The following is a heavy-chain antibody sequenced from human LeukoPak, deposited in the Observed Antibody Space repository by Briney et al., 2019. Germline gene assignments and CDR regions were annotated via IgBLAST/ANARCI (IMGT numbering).Heavy chain of an antibody. Sequence: PGGSLRLSCAASGFTFSSYAMHCVRQAPGKGLEWVAVISYDGSNKYYADSVKGRFTISRDNAKNSLYLQMNSLRAEDTAVYYCARDWPRPYDYGDYPGTQKPGSYYYYGMDVWGQGTTVTVSS. CDR3: ARDWPRPYDYGDYPGTQKPGSYYYYGMDV. CDR1: GFTFSSYA. V-gene: IGHV3-30-3*01. D-gene: IGHD4-17*01. J-gene: IGHJ6*02. CDR2: ISYDGSNK.